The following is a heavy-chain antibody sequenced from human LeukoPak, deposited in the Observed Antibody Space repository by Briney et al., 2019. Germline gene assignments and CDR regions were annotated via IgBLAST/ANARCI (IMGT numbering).Heavy chain of an antibody. CDR3: ARESLGGTVTHNTKNYFDY. J-gene: IGHJ4*02. V-gene: IGHV1-2*02. CDR1: GYTFTGYY. CDR2: INPNSGGT. D-gene: IGHD4-17*01. Sequence: ASVKVSCKASGYTFTGYYMHWVRQAPGQGLEWMGWINPNSGGTNYAQKFQGRVTMTTDTPTSTAYMELRSLRSDDTAVYYCARESLGGTVTHNTKNYFDYWGQGTLVTVSS.